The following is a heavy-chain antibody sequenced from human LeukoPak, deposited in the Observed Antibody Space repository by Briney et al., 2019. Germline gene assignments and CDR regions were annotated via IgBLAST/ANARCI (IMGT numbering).Heavy chain of an antibody. D-gene: IGHD3-3*01. CDR1: GFTISTYS. J-gene: IGHJ5*02. Sequence: GGSLRLSREGSGFTISTYSMNWVRQAPGKGLEWVSYISSSSNTIYYADSVKGRFTISRDNAKNSLYLQMNSLRAEDTAVYYCARDFYDFWSGSIRFDPWGQGTLVTVSS. CDR3: ARDFYDFWSGSIRFDP. V-gene: IGHV3-48*01. CDR2: ISSSSNTI.